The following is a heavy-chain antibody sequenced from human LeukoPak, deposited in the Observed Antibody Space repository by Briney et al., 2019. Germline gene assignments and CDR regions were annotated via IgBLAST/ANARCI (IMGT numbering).Heavy chain of an antibody. CDR3: ARDFRSYYYDSSGYYYTAFDI. Sequence: SETLSLTCTVSGGSISSSSYYWGWIRQPPGKGLEWIGSIYYSGSTYYNPSLKSRVTMSVDTSKNQFSLKLSSVTAADTAVYYCARDFRSYYYDSSGYYYTAFDIWGQGTMVTVSS. CDR2: IYYSGST. J-gene: IGHJ3*02. D-gene: IGHD3-22*01. CDR1: GGSISSSSYY. V-gene: IGHV4-39*07.